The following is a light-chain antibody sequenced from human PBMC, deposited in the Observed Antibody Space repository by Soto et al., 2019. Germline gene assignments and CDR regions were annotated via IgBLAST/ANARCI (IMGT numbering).Light chain of an antibody. J-gene: IGLJ3*02. CDR3: NSYTSSITSV. CDR2: EVR. Sequence: QSALTQPASVSGSPGQSITISCTGTSSDVGGYNYVSWYQQYPGKAPRLLIYEVRNRPPGVSSRFSGSKSGNTASLTISGLQTEDEADYYCNSYTSSITSVFGGGTKVTVL. V-gene: IGLV2-14*01. CDR1: SSDVGGYNY.